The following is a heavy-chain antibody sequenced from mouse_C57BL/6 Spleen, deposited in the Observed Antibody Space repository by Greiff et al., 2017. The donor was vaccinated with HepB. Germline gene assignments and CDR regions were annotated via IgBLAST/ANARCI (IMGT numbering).Heavy chain of an antibody. CDR2: ISYSGST. Sequence: DVQLQESGPGMVKPSQSLSLTCTVTGYSITSGYDWHWIRHFPGNKLEWMGYISYSGSTKYKPSLKSRISITHDTSKNHFFLKLNSVTTEDTATYYCARGENYYGSSYSCPYYFDYWGQGTTLTVSS. CDR3: ARGENYYGSSYSCPYYFDY. D-gene: IGHD1-1*01. J-gene: IGHJ2*01. V-gene: IGHV3-1*01. CDR1: GYSITSGYD.